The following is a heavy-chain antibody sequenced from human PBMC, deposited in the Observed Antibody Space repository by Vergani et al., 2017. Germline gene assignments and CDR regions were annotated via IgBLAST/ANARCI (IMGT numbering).Heavy chain of an antibody. CDR1: GGSFSGYY. CDR2: INHSGST. CDR3: ARDRGGRDYGDYYFYY. Sequence: QVQLQQWGAGLLKPSETLSLTCAVYGGSFSGYYWSWIRQPPGKGLEWIGEINHSGSTNYNPSLKSRVTISVDTSKNQFSLKLSSVTAADTAVYYCARDRGGRDYGDYYFYYWGQGTLVTVSS. D-gene: IGHD4-17*01. J-gene: IGHJ4*02. V-gene: IGHV4-34*01.